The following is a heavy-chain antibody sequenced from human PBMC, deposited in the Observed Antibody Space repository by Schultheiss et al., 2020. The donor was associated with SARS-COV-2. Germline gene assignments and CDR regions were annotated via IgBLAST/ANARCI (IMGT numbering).Heavy chain of an antibody. CDR2: ISSSGSAI. Sequence: SCAASGFTFSSYSMNWVRQAPGKGLEWVSSISSSGSAIYYADSVKGRFTISRDNAKNSLYLQMNSLRAEDTAVYYCARDRAFAEWPLGMDVWGQGTTVTVSS. CDR3: ARDRAFAEWPLGMDV. V-gene: IGHV3-21*01. J-gene: IGHJ6*02. D-gene: IGHD3-3*01. CDR1: GFTFSSYS.